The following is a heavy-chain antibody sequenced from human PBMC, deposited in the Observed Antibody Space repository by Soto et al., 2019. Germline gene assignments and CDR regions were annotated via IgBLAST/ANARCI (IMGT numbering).Heavy chain of an antibody. Sequence: ASVKVSCKASGYTFTSYGISWVRQAPGQGLEWMGWISAYNGNTNYAQKLQGRVTMTTDTSTSTAYMELRSLRSDDTAVYYCARGTGGFGELYYYGMDVWGQGTTVTVSS. V-gene: IGHV1-18*04. CDR1: GYTFTSYG. CDR3: ARGTGGFGELYYYGMDV. J-gene: IGHJ6*02. D-gene: IGHD3-10*01. CDR2: ISAYNGNT.